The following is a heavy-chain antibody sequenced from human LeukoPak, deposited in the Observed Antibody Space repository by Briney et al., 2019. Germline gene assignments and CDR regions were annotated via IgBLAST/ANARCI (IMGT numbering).Heavy chain of an antibody. CDR2: ISSSSSYI. CDR1: GFTFSSYS. J-gene: IGHJ4*02. Sequence: PGGSLRLSCAASGFTFSSYSMNWVRQAPGKGLEWVSSISSSSSYIYYADSVKGRFTISRDNSKNTLYLQMNSLRAEDTAVYYCAKDRFYYGSGSYLTLDYWGQGTLVTVSS. D-gene: IGHD3-10*01. V-gene: IGHV3-21*01. CDR3: AKDRFYYGSGSYLTLDY.